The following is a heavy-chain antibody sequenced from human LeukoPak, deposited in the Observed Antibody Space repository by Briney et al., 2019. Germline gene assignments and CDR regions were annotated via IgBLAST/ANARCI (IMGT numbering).Heavy chain of an antibody. CDR2: ISGSGGTT. CDR1: GFTFSSYA. Sequence: GGSLRLSCAASGFTFSSYAMSWVRQAPGKGLEWVAGISGSGGTTYYADSVQGRFTISRDNSKKTLFLQMSSLRAEDTAVYYCAKGDVVTAIFPLDYWGQGTLVIVSS. D-gene: IGHD5-12*01. V-gene: IGHV3-23*01. CDR3: AKGDVVTAIFPLDY. J-gene: IGHJ4*02.